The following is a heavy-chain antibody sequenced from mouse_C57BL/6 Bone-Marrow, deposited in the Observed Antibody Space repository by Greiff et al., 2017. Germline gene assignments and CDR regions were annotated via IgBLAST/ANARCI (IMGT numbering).Heavy chain of an antibody. CDR3: ARGRGYYDGFGLAY. D-gene: IGHD2-4*01. V-gene: IGHV15-2*01. Sequence: QVQLQQSGSELRSPGSSVKLSCKDFDSEVFPIAYMSWVRQKPGHGFEWIGGILPSIGRTIYGEKFEDKATLDADTLSNTAYLELNSLTSEDSAIYYCARGRGYYDGFGLAYWGQGTLVTVSA. CDR1: DSEVFPIAY. J-gene: IGHJ3*01. CDR2: ILPSIGRT.